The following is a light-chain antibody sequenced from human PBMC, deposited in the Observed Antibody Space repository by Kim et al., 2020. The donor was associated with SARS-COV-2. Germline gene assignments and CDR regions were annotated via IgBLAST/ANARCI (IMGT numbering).Light chain of an antibody. Sequence: ASVGDRVTITCRASQIIDTFLAWYQQKPGKAPNLLIYQASNLQIGVPSRFSGSGSGAEFTLTISSLQPDDFATYYCQHYIRFPYTFGQGTKLEI. CDR2: QAS. V-gene: IGKV1-5*03. J-gene: IGKJ2*01. CDR3: QHYIRFPYT. CDR1: QIIDTF.